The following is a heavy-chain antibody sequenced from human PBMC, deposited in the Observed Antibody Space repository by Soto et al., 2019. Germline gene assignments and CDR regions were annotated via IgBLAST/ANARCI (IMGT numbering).Heavy chain of an antibody. Sequence: SETLSLTCTVSGGSISTYYWSWIRQPPGGTLEWIGYIYASGATTYNPSLESRVTMSVDMPNNEFSLELTSLTAADTAVYYCARSHSVDGSIYHHYFDFWGQGTLVTVSS. CDR2: IYASGAT. V-gene: IGHV4-59*01. CDR1: GGSISTYY. CDR3: ARSHSVDGSIYHHYFDF. J-gene: IGHJ4*02. D-gene: IGHD3-10*01.